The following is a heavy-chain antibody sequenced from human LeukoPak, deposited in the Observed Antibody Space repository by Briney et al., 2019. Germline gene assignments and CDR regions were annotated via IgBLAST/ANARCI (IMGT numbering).Heavy chain of an antibody. CDR1: GGSISSSNW. D-gene: IGHD6-19*01. Sequence: SETLSLTCAVSGGSISSSNWWSWVRQPPGKGLEWIGEIYHSGSTNYNPSLKSRVIISVDKSKNQFSLKLSSVTAADTAVYYCARRVAGKLAFDYWGQGTLVTVSS. CDR3: ARRVAGKLAFDY. J-gene: IGHJ4*02. V-gene: IGHV4-4*02. CDR2: IYHSGST.